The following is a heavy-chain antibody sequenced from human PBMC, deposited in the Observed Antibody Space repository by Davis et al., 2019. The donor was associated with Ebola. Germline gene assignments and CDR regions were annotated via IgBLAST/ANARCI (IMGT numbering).Heavy chain of an antibody. J-gene: IGHJ5*02. CDR3: AKSPSGSYSYPYS. Sequence: PGGSLRLSCVASGFNFRTYSMHWVRQAPGKGLEWVAVISYDGKYEDYADSVKGRFTISRDDSKDTLFLQMNSLRSEDTALYYCAKSPSGSYSYPYSWGQGTLVTVSS. CDR2: ISYDGKYE. CDR1: GFNFRTYS. V-gene: IGHV3-30*18. D-gene: IGHD1-26*01.